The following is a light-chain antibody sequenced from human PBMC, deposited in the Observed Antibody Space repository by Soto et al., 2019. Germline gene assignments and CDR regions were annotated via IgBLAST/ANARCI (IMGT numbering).Light chain of an antibody. Sequence: EIVMTQSPATLSMSPGERATLSCRASQSVSSNLAWYQQKPGQAPRLLIYGASTRATGIPARFSGSGSGTEFTLTISSLQSEDFAVYYCQQYNNWPRVTFGGGTKVDIK. CDR2: GAS. V-gene: IGKV3-15*01. CDR3: QQYNNWPRVT. J-gene: IGKJ4*01. CDR1: QSVSSN.